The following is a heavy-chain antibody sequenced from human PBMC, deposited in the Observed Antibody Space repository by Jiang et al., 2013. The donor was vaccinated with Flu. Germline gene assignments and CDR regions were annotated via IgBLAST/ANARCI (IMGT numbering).Heavy chain of an antibody. CDR2: INHSGST. J-gene: IGHJ5*02. CDR3: ARGGTITIFGVVIITRFDP. CDR1: GGSFSGYY. D-gene: IGHD3-3*01. V-gene: IGHV4-34*01. Sequence: LLKPSETLSLTCAVYGGSFSGYYWSWIRQPPGKGLEWIGEINHSGSTNYNPSLKSRVTISVDTSKNQFSLKLSSVTAADTAVYYCARGGTITIFGVVIITRFDPWGQGTLVTVSS.